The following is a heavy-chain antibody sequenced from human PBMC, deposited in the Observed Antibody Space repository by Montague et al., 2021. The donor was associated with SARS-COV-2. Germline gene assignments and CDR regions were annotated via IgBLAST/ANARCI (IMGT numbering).Heavy chain of an antibody. CDR1: GVSFSGYY. V-gene: IGHV4-34*01. Sequence: SETLSLTCAVYGVSFSGYYWSWTRQAPGKGLEWIGEINHSGRTXXXPPXXXRVTISVDTSTNQFSLNLNSVTAADTAVYYCTRGPVFSNSWYSLPTLDQRPSWYFDLWGRGTLVIVSS. CDR2: INHSGRT. J-gene: IGHJ2*01. D-gene: IGHD6-13*01. CDR3: TRGPVFSNSWYSLPTLDQRPSWYFDL.